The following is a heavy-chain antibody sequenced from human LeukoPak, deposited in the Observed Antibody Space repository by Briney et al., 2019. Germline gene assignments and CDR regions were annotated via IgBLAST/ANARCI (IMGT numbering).Heavy chain of an antibody. CDR3: ARVSIPDCSRTRSHRGDFDL. CDR1: GYIFTDYY. D-gene: IGHD2-2*01. Sequence: ASVKVSCKSSGYIFTDYYMHWVRPPPGQGLDWMGWINPINADTTSAQKFQDKVTMTTDMHNYTAYLDLTRLRSDDTVVYYCARVSIPDCSRTRSHRGDFDLWGQGTLVTVSS. V-gene: IGHV1-2*02. J-gene: IGHJ4*02. CDR2: INPINADT.